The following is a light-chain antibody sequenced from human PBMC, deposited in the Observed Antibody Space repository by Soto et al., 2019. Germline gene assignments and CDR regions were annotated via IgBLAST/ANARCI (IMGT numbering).Light chain of an antibody. CDR2: EVT. CDR3: CAYTSTSRYV. V-gene: IGLV2-18*02. J-gene: IGLJ1*01. Sequence: QSVLTQPPSVSGSPGQSVTISCTGTSSDVGKYDRVSWYQQPPGTAPKLIIYEVTNRPSGVPARFSGSKSGNTASLTISGLQAEDEADYYCCAYTSTSRYVFGAGTKVTV. CDR1: SSDVGKYDR.